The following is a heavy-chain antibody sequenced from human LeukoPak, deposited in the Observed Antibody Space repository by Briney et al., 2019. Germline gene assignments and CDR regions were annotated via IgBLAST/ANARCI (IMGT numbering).Heavy chain of an antibody. J-gene: IGHJ4*02. V-gene: IGHV3-7*01. Sequence: GGSLRLSCAASGFTFSNYWMSWVRQAPGKGLEWVAHIKQDGTEKYYVDSVKGRFTISRDNAKNSLFPQMNSLRAEDTAVYYCASVACSAVTCFGFLFFDYWGQGTLVTVSS. CDR3: ASVACSAVTCFGFLFFDY. D-gene: IGHD2-15*01. CDR2: IKQDGTEK. CDR1: GFTFSNYW.